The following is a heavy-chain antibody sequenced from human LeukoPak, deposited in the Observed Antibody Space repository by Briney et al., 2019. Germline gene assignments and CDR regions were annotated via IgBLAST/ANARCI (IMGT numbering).Heavy chain of an antibody. J-gene: IGHJ4*02. CDR3: ARTDCSSTSCYAAVDY. CDR1: GGTFSSYA. V-gene: IGHV1-69*06. D-gene: IGHD2-2*01. CDR2: IIPIFGTA. Sequence: PQASVKVSCKAPGGTFSSYAISWVRRAPGQGLEWMGGIIPIFGTANYAQKFQGRVTITADKSTSTAYMELSSLRSEDTAVYYCARTDCSSTSCYAAVDYWGQGTLVTVSS.